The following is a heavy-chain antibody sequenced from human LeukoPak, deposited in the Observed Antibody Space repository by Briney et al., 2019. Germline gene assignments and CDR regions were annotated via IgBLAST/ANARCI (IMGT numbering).Heavy chain of an antibody. CDR1: GGSISSHY. D-gene: IGHD2-21*02. J-gene: IGHJ5*02. V-gene: IGHV4-59*11. CDR3: ARDLVVTGWFDP. CDR2: IYYSGTT. Sequence: SETLSLTCTVSGGSISSHYWSWIRQPPGKGLEWIGYIYYSGTTNYNPSLKSRVTISVDTSKNQLSLKLSSVTAADTAVYYCARDLVVTGWFDPWGQGTLVTVSS.